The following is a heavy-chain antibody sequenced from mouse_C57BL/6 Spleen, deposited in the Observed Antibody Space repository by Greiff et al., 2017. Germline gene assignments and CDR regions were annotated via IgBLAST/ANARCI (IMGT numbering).Heavy chain of an antibody. V-gene: IGHV1-82*01. CDR3: ARSYYGSSYAFDY. D-gene: IGHD1-1*01. CDR2: IYPGDGDT. J-gene: IGHJ2*01. Sequence: VKLQQSGPELVKPGASVKISCKASGYAFSSSWMNWVKQRPGKGLEWIGRIYPGDGDTNYNGKFKGKATLTADKSSSTAYMQLSSLTSEDSAVYFCARSYYGSSYAFDYWGQGTTLTVSS. CDR1: GYAFSSSW.